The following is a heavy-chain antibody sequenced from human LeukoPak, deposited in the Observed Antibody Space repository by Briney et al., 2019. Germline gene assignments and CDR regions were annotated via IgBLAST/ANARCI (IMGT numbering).Heavy chain of an antibody. CDR2: ISWNSGSI. CDR1: GFTFDDYA. J-gene: IGHJ4*02. V-gene: IGHV3-9*01. D-gene: IGHD6-19*01. Sequence: GGSLRLSGAASGFTFDDYAMHWVRQAPGKGLEWVSGISWNSGSIGYADSVKGRFTISRDNAKNSLYLQMNSLRAEDTALYYCAKDLGTDSSGWTYYFDYWGQGTLVTVSS. CDR3: AKDLGTDSSGWTYYFDY.